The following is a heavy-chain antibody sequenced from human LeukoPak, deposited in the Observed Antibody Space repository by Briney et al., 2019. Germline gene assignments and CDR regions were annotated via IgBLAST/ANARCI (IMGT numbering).Heavy chain of an antibody. V-gene: IGHV4-4*02. CDR2: MYLSGTT. Sequence: SETLSLTCTVSGDSINSLDLWSWVRQPPGKGLEWIGEMYLSGTTHSNPSVKSRVTISIDKSKNQFFLKLSSVTAADTAVYYCAGLVGRYSSGLYYYYFDYWGQGTLVTVSS. CDR3: AGLVGRYSSGLYYYYFDY. J-gene: IGHJ4*02. CDR1: GDSINSLDL. D-gene: IGHD3-22*01.